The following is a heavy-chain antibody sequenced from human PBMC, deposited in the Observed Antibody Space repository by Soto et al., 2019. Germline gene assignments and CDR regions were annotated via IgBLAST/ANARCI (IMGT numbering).Heavy chain of an antibody. J-gene: IGHJ6*02. CDR3: ARVVVVTAIPGCYYYYGMDV. V-gene: IGHV6-1*01. Sequence: QTLSRTWAISGDSVSGNSAAWNLIRQSPSRGLEWRGRTYYRSKWCNDYAVSVKSRITKNPDASKNQFSMPLNSVTPEDTAVYYCARVVVVTAIPGCYYYYGMDVWGQGTTVTVSS. CDR1: GDSVSGNSAA. D-gene: IGHD2-21*02. CDR2: TYYRSKWCN.